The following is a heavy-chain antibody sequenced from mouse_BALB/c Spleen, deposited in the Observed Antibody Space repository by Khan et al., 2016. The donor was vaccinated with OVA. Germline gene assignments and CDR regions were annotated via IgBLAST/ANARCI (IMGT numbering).Heavy chain of an antibody. D-gene: IGHD4-1*01. Sequence: DVKLEASGPGLVKPSQSLSLTCTVAGYSITSDYAWNWIRQFPGNKLEWMGYISYSGSTGYNPSLKSRISLTRDPSKNQFFLQLNAVTTEDTATYCCASELGRYYAMDYWGQGTSVTVSS. J-gene: IGHJ4*01. CDR1: GYSITSDYA. V-gene: IGHV3-2*02. CDR3: ASELGRYYAMDY. CDR2: ISYSGST.